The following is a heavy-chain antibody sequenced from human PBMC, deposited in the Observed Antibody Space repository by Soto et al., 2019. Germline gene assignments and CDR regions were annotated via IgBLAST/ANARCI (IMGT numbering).Heavy chain of an antibody. CDR1: GFSLSNYG. CDR3: AKDVAVAATRYFYHYGMDV. CDR2: ISYDGSDK. Sequence: QVQLVESGGGVVQPGRSLRLSCAASGFSLSNYGVHWVRQAPGKGLEWVAVISYDGSDKYYSDSVKGRFTISRDNSNNTLFLQTDSLRAEDTAVYYCAKDVAVAATRYFYHYGMDVWGPGTTVPVSS. D-gene: IGHD6-19*01. J-gene: IGHJ6*02. V-gene: IGHV3-30*18.